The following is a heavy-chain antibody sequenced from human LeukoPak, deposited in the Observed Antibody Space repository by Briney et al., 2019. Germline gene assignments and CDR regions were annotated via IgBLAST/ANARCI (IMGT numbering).Heavy chain of an antibody. CDR3: ARGQTGSVRYFDWLLSPHDAFDI. Sequence: ASVKVSCKASGCTFTSYDINWVRQATGQGLEWMGWMNPNSGNTGYAQKFQGRVTMTRNTSISTAYMELSSLRSEDTAVYYCARGQTGSVRYFDWLLSPHDAFDIWGQGTMVTVSS. J-gene: IGHJ3*02. D-gene: IGHD3-9*01. V-gene: IGHV1-8*01. CDR1: GCTFTSYD. CDR2: MNPNSGNT.